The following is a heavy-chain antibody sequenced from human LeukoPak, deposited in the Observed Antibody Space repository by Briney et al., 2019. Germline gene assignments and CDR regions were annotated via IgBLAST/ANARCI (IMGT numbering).Heavy chain of an antibody. J-gene: IGHJ4*02. CDR2: IYYSGTT. CDR1: GGSISNYY. Sequence: SVTLSLTCTVSGGSISNYYWSWLRQPPGKGLEWIGYIYYSGTTNYNPSLKSRVTISVDTSKNQFSLKLNSVTAADTAVYYCARGVYIAAAQYGYWGQGTLVAVSS. V-gene: IGHV4-59*01. CDR3: ARGVYIAAAQYGY. D-gene: IGHD6-13*01.